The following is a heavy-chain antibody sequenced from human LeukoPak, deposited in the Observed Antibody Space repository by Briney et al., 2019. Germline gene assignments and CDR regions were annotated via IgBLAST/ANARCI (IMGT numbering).Heavy chain of an antibody. J-gene: IGHJ4*02. Sequence: SETLSLTCTVCGGSISSYYWRGIRQPPGRGLEWLGYLYYSWSTKYNPSLKSRVTISVDTSKNPFSLKQSSVTAADTAVYYCATQERGSSYDNWGERTLVTVSS. CDR1: GGSISSYY. CDR2: LYYSWST. V-gene: IGHV4-59*08. D-gene: IGHD1-26*01. CDR3: ATQERGSSYDN.